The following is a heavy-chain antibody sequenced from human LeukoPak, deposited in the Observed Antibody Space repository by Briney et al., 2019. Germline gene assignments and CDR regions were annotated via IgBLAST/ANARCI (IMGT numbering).Heavy chain of an antibody. V-gene: IGHV3-23*01. CDR3: AKDRVRWLLRYYFDY. J-gene: IGHJ4*02. CDR2: ISGSGGST. D-gene: IGHD5-24*01. CDR1: GITFSSYG. Sequence: GGSLRLSCAASGITFSSYGMSWVRQAPGKGLEWVSAISGSGGSTYYADSVKGRFTISRDNSKNTLYLQMNSLRAEDTAVYYCAKDRVRWLLRYYFDYWGQGTLVTVSS.